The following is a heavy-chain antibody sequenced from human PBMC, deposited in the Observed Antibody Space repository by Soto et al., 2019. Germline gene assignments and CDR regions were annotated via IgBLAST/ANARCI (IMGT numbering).Heavy chain of an antibody. CDR2: INSDGSST. CDR1: GFTFSSYW. J-gene: IGHJ5*02. CDR3: ARVPYYDFWSGYVAFNNWFDP. V-gene: IGHV3-74*01. D-gene: IGHD3-3*01. Sequence: GGSLRLSCAASGFTFSSYWMHWVRQAPGKGLVWVSRINSDGSSTSYADSVKGRFTISRDNAKNTLYLQMNSLRAEDTAVYYCARVPYYDFWSGYVAFNNWFDPWGQGTLVTVSS.